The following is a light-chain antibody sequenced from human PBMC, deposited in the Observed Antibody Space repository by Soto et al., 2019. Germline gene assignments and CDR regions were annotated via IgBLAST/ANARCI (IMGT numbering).Light chain of an antibody. V-gene: IGKV4-1*01. CDR1: QSVLYSTNNKNY. CDR3: QQYYITPLT. Sequence: DIVMTQSPDSLAVSLGERATINCKSSQSVLYSTNNKNYLAWYQQKPGQPPKLLIYCATTRESGVPDRFSGSGSGTDFTLTISSLQAEDVAVYDCQQYYITPLTFGGGTKVEIK. CDR2: CAT. J-gene: IGKJ4*01.